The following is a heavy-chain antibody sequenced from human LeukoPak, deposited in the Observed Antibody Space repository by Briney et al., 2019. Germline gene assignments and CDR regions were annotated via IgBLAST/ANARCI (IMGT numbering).Heavy chain of an antibody. CDR2: IYYSGST. CDR3: ARGRFWSGYRFDY. V-gene: IGHV4-59*12. J-gene: IGHJ4*02. Sequence: SETLSLTCTVSGGSISSYLWSWIRQPPGKGLEWIGYIYYSGSTYYNPSLKSRVTISVDTSKNQFSLKLSSVTAADTAVYYCARGRFWSGYRFDYWGQGTLVTVSS. CDR1: GGSISSYL. D-gene: IGHD3-3*01.